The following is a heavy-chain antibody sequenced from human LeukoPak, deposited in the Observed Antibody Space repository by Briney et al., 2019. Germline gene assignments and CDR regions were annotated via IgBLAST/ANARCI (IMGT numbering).Heavy chain of an antibody. CDR3: ARDFHYHFSRVFDY. CDR2: INSDGFSI. CDR1: GFTFSSYA. D-gene: IGHD3-3*01. V-gene: IGHV3-23*01. J-gene: IGHJ4*02. Sequence: GGSLRLSCAASGFTFSSYAMSWVRQAPGKGLVWVSRINSDGFSIAYADSVKGRFTISRDNSKNTLYLQINSLRVEDTAVYYCARDFHYHFSRVFDYWGQGTLLTVSS.